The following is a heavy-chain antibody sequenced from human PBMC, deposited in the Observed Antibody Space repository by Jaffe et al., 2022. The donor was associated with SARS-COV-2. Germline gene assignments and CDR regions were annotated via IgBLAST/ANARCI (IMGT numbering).Heavy chain of an antibody. CDR2: IYYSGST. D-gene: IGHD3-9*01. CDR1: GGSISSSSYY. CDR3: ARSCTYYDILTGYYGAGYYYYYMDV. J-gene: IGHJ6*03. V-gene: IGHV4-39*01. Sequence: QLQLQESGPGLVKPSETLSLTCTVSGGSISSSSYYWGWIRQPPGKGLEWIGSIYYSGSTYYNPSLKSRVTISVDTSKNQFSLKLSSVTAADTAVYYCARSCTYYDILTGYYGAGYYYYYMDVWGKGTTVTVSS.